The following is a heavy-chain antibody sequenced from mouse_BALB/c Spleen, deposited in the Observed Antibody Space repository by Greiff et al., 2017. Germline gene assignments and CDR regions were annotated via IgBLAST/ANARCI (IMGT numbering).Heavy chain of an antibody. D-gene: IGHD2-3*01. V-gene: IGHV5-4*02. Sequence: EVKLMESGGGLVKPGGSLKLSCAASGFTFSDYYMYWVRQTPEKRLEWVATISDGGSYTYYPDSVKGRFTISRDNAKNNLYLQMSSLKSEDTAMYYCARGGLNDGYAWFAYWGQGTLVTVSA. CDR3: ARGGLNDGYAWFAY. J-gene: IGHJ3*01. CDR1: GFTFSDYY. CDR2: ISDGGSYT.